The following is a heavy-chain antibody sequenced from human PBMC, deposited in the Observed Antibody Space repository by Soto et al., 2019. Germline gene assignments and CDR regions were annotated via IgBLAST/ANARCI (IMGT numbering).Heavy chain of an antibody. CDR1: GGNFSSNG. V-gene: IGHV1-69*13. CDR3: AGASDSTWYNWLDP. D-gene: IGHD4-4*01. CDR2: IIPTFGTT. Sequence: SVKVSCKAPGGNFSSNGIRWVRQAPGQGLELMGGIIPTFGTTNYAHKFRGRVTITADESTGTAYMELSSLRSDDTAVYYCAGASDSTWYNWLDPWGQGALVTVSS. J-gene: IGHJ5*02.